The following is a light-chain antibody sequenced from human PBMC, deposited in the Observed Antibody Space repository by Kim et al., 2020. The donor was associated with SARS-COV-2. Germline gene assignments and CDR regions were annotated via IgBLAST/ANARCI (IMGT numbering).Light chain of an antibody. V-gene: IGKV1-27*01. J-gene: IGKJ1*01. CDR1: QGISNY. CDR2: AAS. Sequence: ASVGDRATITCRASQGISNYLAWYQQKPGKVPKLLIFAASTLQSGVPSRFSGSGSGTDFTLTISSLQPEDVATYYCQNYNSAPWTFGQGTKVEIK. CDR3: QNYNSAPWT.